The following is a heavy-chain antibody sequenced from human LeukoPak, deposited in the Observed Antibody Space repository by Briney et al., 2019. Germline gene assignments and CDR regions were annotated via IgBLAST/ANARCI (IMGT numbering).Heavy chain of an antibody. V-gene: IGHV3-21*01. J-gene: IGHJ4*02. CDR3: ARGHMVRGFDY. D-gene: IGHD3-10*01. Sequence: GGSLRLSCAASGFTFSSYSMNWVRQASGKGLEWVSSISSSSSYIYYADSVKGRFAISRDNAKNSLYLQMNSLRAEDTAVYYCARGHMVRGFDYWGQGTLVTVSS. CDR1: GFTFSSYS. CDR2: ISSSSSYI.